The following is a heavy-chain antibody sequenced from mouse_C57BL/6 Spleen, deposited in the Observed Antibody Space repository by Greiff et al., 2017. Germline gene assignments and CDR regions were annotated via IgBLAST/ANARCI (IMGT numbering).Heavy chain of an antibody. J-gene: IGHJ4*01. Sequence: QVTLKESGPGILQPSQTLSLTCSFSGFSLSTFGMGVGWIRQPSGKGLEWLAHIWWDDDKYYNPALKSRLTISKDTSKNQVFLKIANVDTADTATYYCARSRITTVGPLYAMDYWSQGTSVTVSS. CDR2: IWWDDDK. CDR3: ARSRITTVGPLYAMDY. D-gene: IGHD1-1*01. V-gene: IGHV8-8*01. CDR1: GFSLSTFGMG.